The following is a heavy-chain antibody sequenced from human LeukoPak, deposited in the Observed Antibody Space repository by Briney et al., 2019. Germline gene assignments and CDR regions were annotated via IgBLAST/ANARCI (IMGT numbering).Heavy chain of an antibody. D-gene: IGHD3-22*01. Sequence: GESLKISCKGSGYSFTSYWIGWVRQMPGKGLEWMGIIYPGDSDTRYSPSFQGQVTISADKSISTAYLQWSSLKASDTAMYYCARVIYDSSGYYGGYFDYWGQGTLVTVSS. V-gene: IGHV5-51*01. CDR2: IYPGDSDT. J-gene: IGHJ4*02. CDR1: GYSFTSYW. CDR3: ARVIYDSSGYYGGYFDY.